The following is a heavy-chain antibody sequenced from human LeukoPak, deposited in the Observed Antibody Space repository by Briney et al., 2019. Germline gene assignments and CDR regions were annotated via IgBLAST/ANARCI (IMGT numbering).Heavy chain of an antibody. CDR1: GFTFSSYS. CDR3: AKSELYCSSTSCYPWWFDP. J-gene: IGHJ5*02. Sequence: GGSLRLSCAASGFTFSSYSMNWVRQAPGKGLEWVSSISSSSSYIYYADSVKGRFTISRDNAKNSLYLQMNSLRAEDTAVYYCAKSELYCSSTSCYPWWFDPWGQGTLVTVSS. CDR2: ISSSSSYI. D-gene: IGHD2-2*01. V-gene: IGHV3-21*04.